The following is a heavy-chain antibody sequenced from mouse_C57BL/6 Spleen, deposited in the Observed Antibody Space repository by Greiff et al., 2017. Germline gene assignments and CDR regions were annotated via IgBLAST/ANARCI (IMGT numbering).Heavy chain of an antibody. V-gene: IGHV14-3*01. Sequence: VQLKQSVAELVRPGASVKLSCTASGFNIKNTYMPWVKQRPEQGLEWIGRIDPANGNTKYAPKFQGKATITADTSSNTAYLQLSSLTSEDTAIYYCAKGLRQGARDYWGQGTSVTVSS. CDR1: GFNIKNTY. CDR2: IDPANGNT. D-gene: IGHD1-1*01. CDR3: AKGLRQGARDY. J-gene: IGHJ4*01.